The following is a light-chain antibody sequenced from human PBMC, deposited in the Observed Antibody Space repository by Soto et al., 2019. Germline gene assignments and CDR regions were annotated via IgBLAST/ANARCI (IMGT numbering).Light chain of an antibody. V-gene: IGKV3-11*01. Sequence: EIVLTQSPATLSLSPGERPTLSCGASHRVSTSLARYHQTPGQAPRLLIYDASNRATCIPARFGGSGSGTDFSLTISSLEPEDFAVYYCQQRSNWLGLTFGQGTRLEIK. CDR2: DAS. CDR1: HRVSTS. CDR3: QQRSNWLGLT. J-gene: IGKJ5*01.